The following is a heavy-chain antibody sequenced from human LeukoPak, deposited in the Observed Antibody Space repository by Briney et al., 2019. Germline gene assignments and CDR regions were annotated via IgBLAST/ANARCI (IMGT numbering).Heavy chain of an antibody. CDR2: AYYRSKWYN. J-gene: IGHJ3*02. Sequence: SQTLSLTCAISGDSVSTNSATWNWIRQSPSRGLEWLGRAYYRSKWYNDYAVSVKSRITINPDTSKNQFSLQLNSVTPEGTAVYYCARDQGLGRYAFDIWGQGTMVTVSS. D-gene: IGHD7-27*01. CDR3: ARDQGLGRYAFDI. V-gene: IGHV6-1*01. CDR1: GDSVSTNSAT.